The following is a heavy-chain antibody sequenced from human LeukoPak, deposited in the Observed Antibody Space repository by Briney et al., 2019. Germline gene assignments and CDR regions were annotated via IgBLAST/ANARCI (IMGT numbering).Heavy chain of an antibody. CDR2: ISSSSSTI. CDR3: ARGGGQYSSSWPNFDY. D-gene: IGHD6-13*01. J-gene: IGHJ4*02. CDR1: GFTFSSYS. Sequence: GGSLRLSCAASGFTFSSYSMNWVRQAPGKGLEWVSYISSSSSTIYCADSVKGRFTISRDNAKNSLYLQMNSLRDEDTAVYYCARGGGQYSSSWPNFDYWGQGTLVTVSS. V-gene: IGHV3-48*02.